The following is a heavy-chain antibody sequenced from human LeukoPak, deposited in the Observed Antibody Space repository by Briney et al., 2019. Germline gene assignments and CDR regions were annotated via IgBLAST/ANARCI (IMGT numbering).Heavy chain of an antibody. Sequence: ASVKVSCKASGYSFTSYDMHWVRQAPGQRLEWMGWINAGNGNTKYSQKFQGRVTITRDTSASTAYMELSSLKSEDTAVYYCARVGQQLASPWGQGTLVTVSS. CDR2: INAGNGNT. D-gene: IGHD6-13*01. CDR3: ARVGQQLASP. CDR1: GYSFTSYD. J-gene: IGHJ5*02. V-gene: IGHV1-3*01.